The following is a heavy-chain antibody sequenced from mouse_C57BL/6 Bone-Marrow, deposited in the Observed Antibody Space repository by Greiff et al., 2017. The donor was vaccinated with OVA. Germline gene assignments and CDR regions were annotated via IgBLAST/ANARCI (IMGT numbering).Heavy chain of an antibody. CDR3: ASPYDGYYGFAY. J-gene: IGHJ3*01. CDR2: ISYSGST. CDR1: GYSITSGYD. Sequence: DVQLQESGPGMVKPSQSLSLTCTVTGYSITSGYDWHWIRHFPGNKLEWMGYISYSGSTNYNPSLKSRISITHDTSKNHFFLKLNSVTTEDTATYYCASPYDGYYGFAYWGQGTLVTVSA. V-gene: IGHV3-1*01. D-gene: IGHD2-3*01.